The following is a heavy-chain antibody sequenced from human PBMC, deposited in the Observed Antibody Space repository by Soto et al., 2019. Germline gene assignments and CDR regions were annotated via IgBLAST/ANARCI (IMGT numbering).Heavy chain of an antibody. D-gene: IGHD2-15*01. CDR3: ARGRVVVAATRLNWFDP. V-gene: IGHV4-34*01. J-gene: IGHJ5*02. CDR2: INHSGST. Sequence: PSETLSLTCAVYGGSFSGYYWSWIRQPPGKGLEWIGEINHSGSTKYNPSLKSRVAISVDTSNSQFSLKLSSVTAADTAVYYCARGRVVVAATRLNWFDPWGQGTLVTVSS. CDR1: GGSFSGYY.